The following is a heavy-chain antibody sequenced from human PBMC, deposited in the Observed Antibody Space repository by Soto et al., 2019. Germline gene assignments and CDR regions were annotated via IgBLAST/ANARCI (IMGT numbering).Heavy chain of an antibody. Sequence: EVQLLESGGGLVQPGGSLSLSCAASGFTFSSYWMSWVRQAPGKGLEWVANIKQDGSEKYYVDSVKGRFTISRDNAKNSRYLQLNSLRAEDTAVDYCAREHSSSLTCFDYWGQGTLVTVSS. D-gene: IGHD6-13*01. CDR2: IKQDGSEK. CDR3: AREHSSSLTCFDY. J-gene: IGHJ4*02. V-gene: IGHV3-7*05. CDR1: GFTFSSYW.